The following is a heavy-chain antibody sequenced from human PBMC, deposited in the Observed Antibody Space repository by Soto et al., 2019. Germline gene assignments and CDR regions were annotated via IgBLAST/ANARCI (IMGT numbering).Heavy chain of an antibody. CDR2: ISSSSSPI. CDR3: VRGGRGYTRDDVFDI. V-gene: IGHV3-21*06. Sequence: GGSLRLSCTASGFTFGDYAMSWFRQAPGKGLEWVGFISSSSSPIFYADSVKGRFTIFRDNAKNSLYLQMNSLRAEDTAVYYCVRGGRGYTRDDVFDIWGQGTMVT. D-gene: IGHD2-2*02. CDR1: GFTFGDYA. J-gene: IGHJ3*02.